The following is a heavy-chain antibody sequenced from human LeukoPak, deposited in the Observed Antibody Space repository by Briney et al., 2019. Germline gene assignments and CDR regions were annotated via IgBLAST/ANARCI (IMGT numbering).Heavy chain of an antibody. CDR2: ISSSSTI. V-gene: IGHV3-48*04. Sequence: PGGSLRLSCAASGFTFSSYRMNWVRQAPGKGLEWVSYISSSSTIYHADSVKGRFTISRDDAKNSLYLQMNSLRAEDTAVYYCARAFDYWGQGTLVTVSS. CDR1: GFTFSSYR. CDR3: ARAFDY. J-gene: IGHJ4*02.